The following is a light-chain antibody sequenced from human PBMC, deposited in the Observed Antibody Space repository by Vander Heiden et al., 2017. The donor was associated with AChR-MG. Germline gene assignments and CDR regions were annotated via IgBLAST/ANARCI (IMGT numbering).Light chain of an antibody. CDR3: SQALETPFT. CDR2: LGS. CDR1: QSLLHSNGYNY. J-gene: IGKJ3*01. V-gene: IGKV2-28*01. Sequence: VMTQSHLSLPVTPGEPASIACRSSQSLLHSNGYNYLEWYLQKPAQSPQLLIYLGSNRASGVPDTFSGSGSCTDFTLKISRVEAADVGVSYCSQALETPFTFGHGTKVDIK.